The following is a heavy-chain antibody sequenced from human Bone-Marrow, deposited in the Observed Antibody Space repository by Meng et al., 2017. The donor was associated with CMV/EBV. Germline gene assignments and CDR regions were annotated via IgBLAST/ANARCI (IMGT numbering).Heavy chain of an antibody. J-gene: IGHJ6*02. Sequence: GSLRLSCTVSGGSISSSFYYWGWIRQPPGKGLEWIGSIYYSGSTYYNPSLKSRVTISVDTSKNQFSLKLSSVTAADTAVYYCAREVGGRNGQVGWLPSHPGYGMDVWGQGTTVTVSS. D-gene: IGHD3-3*01. CDR3: AREVGGRNGQVGWLPSHPGYGMDV. CDR1: GGSISSSFYY. V-gene: IGHV4-39*07. CDR2: IYYSGST.